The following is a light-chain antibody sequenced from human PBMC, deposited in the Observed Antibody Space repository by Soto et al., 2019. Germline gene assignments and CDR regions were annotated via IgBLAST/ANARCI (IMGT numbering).Light chain of an antibody. CDR3: QQYNNWPRT. Sequence: VITQARRSMIKSPGERATLSCRASQSVSSYLAWYQQKPGQAPSLLIYGASTRATGIPARFSGSGSGTEFTLTIRSLQSEDFAVYYCQQYNNWPRTLGQGTKVDIK. CDR1: QSVSSY. CDR2: GAS. V-gene: IGKV3-15*01. J-gene: IGKJ1*01.